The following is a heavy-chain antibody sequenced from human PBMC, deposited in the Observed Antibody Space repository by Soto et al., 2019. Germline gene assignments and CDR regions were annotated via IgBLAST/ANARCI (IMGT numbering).Heavy chain of an antibody. Sequence: ASVKVSCKASGYTFTRYTMNWVRQAPGQRLEWMGWIDPDNGNTKSSQKFQDRVIITRDTSASTAYMDLSSLRSEDTAVYYCARGIATGQLDPWGQGTLVTVSS. J-gene: IGHJ5*02. CDR1: GYTFTRYT. D-gene: IGHD2-15*01. CDR2: IDPDNGNT. CDR3: ARGIATGQLDP. V-gene: IGHV1-3*01.